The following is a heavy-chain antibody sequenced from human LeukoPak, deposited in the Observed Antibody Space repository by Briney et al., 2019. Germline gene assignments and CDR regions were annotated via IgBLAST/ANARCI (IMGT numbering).Heavy chain of an antibody. CDR2: INTDGSST. Sequence: GGSLRLSCAASGFTFSSYWMHWVRQAPGKGLVWVSRINTDGSSTSYADSVKGRFTISRDNAKNTLYLQMNSLRAEDTAVYYCARGVLKYSGSSPFDYWGQGTLVTVSS. CDR3: ARGVLKYSGSSPFDY. J-gene: IGHJ4*02. D-gene: IGHD1-26*01. V-gene: IGHV3-74*01. CDR1: GFTFSSYW.